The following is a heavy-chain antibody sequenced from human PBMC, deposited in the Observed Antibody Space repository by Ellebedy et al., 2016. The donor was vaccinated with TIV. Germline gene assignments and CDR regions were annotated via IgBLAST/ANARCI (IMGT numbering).Heavy chain of an antibody. J-gene: IGHJ4*02. Sequence: GESLKISXAASGFTFSDYYMSWIRQAPGKGLEWVSYISSSSSYTNYADSVKGRFTISRDNAKNSLYLQMNSLRAEDTALYYCVRSGGFLSFFDYWGQGTLVTVSS. CDR3: VRSGGFLSFFDY. CDR2: ISSSSSYT. V-gene: IGHV3-11*03. CDR1: GFTFSDYY. D-gene: IGHD3-16*02.